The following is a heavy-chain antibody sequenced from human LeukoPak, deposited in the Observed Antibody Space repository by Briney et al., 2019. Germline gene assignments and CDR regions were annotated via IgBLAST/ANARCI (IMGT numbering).Heavy chain of an antibody. CDR1: GGSISSYY. CDR2: IYYSGST. D-gene: IGHD3-10*01. Sequence: SATLSLTCTVSGGSISSYYWSWIRQPPGKGLEWIGYIYYSGSTNYNPSLKSRVTISVDTSKNQFSLKLSSVTAADTAVYYCARGNSLWFGETHNWFDPWGQGTLVTVSS. V-gene: IGHV4-59*01. J-gene: IGHJ5*02. CDR3: ARGNSLWFGETHNWFDP.